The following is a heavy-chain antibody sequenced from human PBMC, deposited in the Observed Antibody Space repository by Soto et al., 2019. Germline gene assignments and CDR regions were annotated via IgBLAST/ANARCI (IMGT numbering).Heavy chain of an antibody. CDR3: ARAELRYFDWFPRWYFDY. D-gene: IGHD3-9*01. CDR2: ISAYNGNT. J-gene: IGHJ4*02. V-gene: IGHV1-18*01. CDR1: GYTFTSYG. Sequence: ASVKVSCKASGYTFTSYGISWVRQAPGQGLEWMGWISAYNGNTNYAQKLQGRVTMTTDTSTSTAYMELRSLRSDDTAVYHCARAELRYFDWFPRWYFDYWGQGTLVTSPQ.